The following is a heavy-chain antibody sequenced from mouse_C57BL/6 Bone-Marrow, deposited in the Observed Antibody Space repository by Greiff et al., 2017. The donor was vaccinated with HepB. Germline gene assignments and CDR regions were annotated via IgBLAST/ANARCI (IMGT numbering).Heavy chain of an antibody. Sequence: EVKLVESGAELVRPGASVKLSCTASGFNIKDDYMHWVKQRPEQGLEWIGWIDPENGDTEYASKFQGKATITADTSSNTAYLQLSSLTSEDTAVYYCTTEYYGSSNWYCEVWGTGTTVTVSS. CDR1: GFNIKDDY. J-gene: IGHJ1*03. V-gene: IGHV14-4*01. CDR2: IDPENGDT. D-gene: IGHD1-1*01. CDR3: TTEYYGSSNWYCEV.